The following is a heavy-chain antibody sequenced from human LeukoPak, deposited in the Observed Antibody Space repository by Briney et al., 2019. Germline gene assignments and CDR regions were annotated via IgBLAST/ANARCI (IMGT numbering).Heavy chain of an antibody. Sequence: GGSLRLSWAASGFTFSSYEMNWVRQAPGKGLEWVSYISSSGNTIYYADSVKGRFTISRDNAKNSLYLQMNSLRAEDTAVYYCARGGGYYGSGSLHYYYYGMDVWGQGTTVTVSS. D-gene: IGHD3-10*01. V-gene: IGHV3-48*03. CDR2: ISSSGNTI. J-gene: IGHJ6*02. CDR3: ARGGGYYGSGSLHYYYYGMDV. CDR1: GFTFSSYE.